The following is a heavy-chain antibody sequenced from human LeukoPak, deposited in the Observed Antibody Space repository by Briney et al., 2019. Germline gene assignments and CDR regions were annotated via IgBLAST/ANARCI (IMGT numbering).Heavy chain of an antibody. CDR1: GFTFTSSA. V-gene: IGHV1-58*01. D-gene: IGHD3-10*01. Sequence: ASVKVSCKASGFTFTSSAVQWVRQARGQRLEWIGWIVVGSGSTNYAQKFQERVTITRDMSTSTAYMELSSLRSEDTAVYYCAADTTFYYGSGSYYPLPVDYWGQGTLVTVSS. J-gene: IGHJ4*02. CDR2: IVVGSGST. CDR3: AADTTFYYGSGSYYPLPVDY.